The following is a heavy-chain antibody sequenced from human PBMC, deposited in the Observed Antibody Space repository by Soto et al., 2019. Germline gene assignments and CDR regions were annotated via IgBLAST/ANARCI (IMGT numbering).Heavy chain of an antibody. D-gene: IGHD2-8*01. CDR3: ARSPGYFTISSLDP. CDR1: GDSVSSNTAS. J-gene: IGHJ5*02. Sequence: SQTLSLTCAISGDSVSSNTASWNWIRQSPSRGLGWLGRTYFRSKWYNDYAVSVKSRIIINPDTSNNQFSLQLTSVTAADTAVYYCARSPGYFTISSLDPWGQGTLVTVSS. V-gene: IGHV6-1*01. CDR2: TYFRSKWYN.